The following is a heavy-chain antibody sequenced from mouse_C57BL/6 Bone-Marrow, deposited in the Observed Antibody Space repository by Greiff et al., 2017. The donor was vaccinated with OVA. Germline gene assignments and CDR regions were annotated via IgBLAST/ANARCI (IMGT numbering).Heavy chain of an antibody. CDR2: IDPANGNT. V-gene: IGHV14-3*01. CDR1: GFTIKNTY. D-gene: IGHD1-3*01. Sequence: VQLQQSVAELVRPGASVKLSCTASGFTIKNTYMHWVKQRPEQGLEWIGRIDPANGNTKYAPKFQGKATITADTSSNTAYLQLSSLTSEDTAISYCAKEVVAPYFDYWGQGTTLTVSA. J-gene: IGHJ2*01. CDR3: AKEVVAPYFDY.